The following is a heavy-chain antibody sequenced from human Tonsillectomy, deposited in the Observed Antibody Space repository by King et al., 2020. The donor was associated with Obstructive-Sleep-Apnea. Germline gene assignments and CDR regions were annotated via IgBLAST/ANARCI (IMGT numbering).Heavy chain of an antibody. D-gene: IGHD4-17*01. CDR1: GFTFSIYA. CDR2: ISGSGGST. V-gene: IGHV3-23*04. CDR3: LNAPCTTARENSQNTLSLKMKRIRDEDTAVYYCAKDPLYGDYAPDAFDI. J-gene: IGHJ3*02. Sequence: VQLVESGGGLVQPGGSLRLSCAASGFTFSIYAMSWVRQAPGKGLEWVSEISGSGGSTYYADSVKGRVTLSRYHSKNKLYLQLNSLRAEHAALCSCLNAPCTTARENSQNTLSLKMKRIRDEDTAVYYCAKDPLYGDYAPDAFDIWGQGTMVTVSS.